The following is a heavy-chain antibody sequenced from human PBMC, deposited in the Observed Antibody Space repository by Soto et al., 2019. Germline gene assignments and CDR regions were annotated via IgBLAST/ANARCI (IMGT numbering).Heavy chain of an antibody. CDR1: GGSISSSNW. V-gene: IGHV4-4*02. CDR3: ARDGRHHITFDPTEYYYYGMDV. J-gene: IGHJ6*02. Sequence: KASETLSLTCAVSGGSISSSNWWSWVRQPPGKGLEWIGEIYHSGSTNYNPSLKSRVTISVDKSKNQFSLKLSSVTAADTAVYYCARDGRHHITFDPTEYYYYGMDVWGQGTTVTVSS. CDR2: IYHSGST. D-gene: IGHD1-20*01.